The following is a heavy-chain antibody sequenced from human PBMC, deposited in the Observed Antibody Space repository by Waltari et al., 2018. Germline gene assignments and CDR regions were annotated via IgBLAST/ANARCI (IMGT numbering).Heavy chain of an antibody. CDR2: IIPILGIA. CDR1: GGTFSSYT. V-gene: IGHV1-69*02. Sequence: QVQLVQSGAEVKKPGSSVKVSCKASGGTFSSYTIRWVRQAPGQGLEWMGRIIPILGIANYAQKFQGRVTITADKSTSTAYMELSSLRSEDTAVYYCASHYYDSSGYYLLGYWGQGTLVTVSS. J-gene: IGHJ4*02. CDR3: ASHYYDSSGYYLLGY. D-gene: IGHD3-22*01.